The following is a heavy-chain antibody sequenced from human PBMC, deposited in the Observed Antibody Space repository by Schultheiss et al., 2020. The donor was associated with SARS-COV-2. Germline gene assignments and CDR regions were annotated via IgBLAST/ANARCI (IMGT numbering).Heavy chain of an antibody. CDR1: GFTFSSYG. V-gene: IGHV3-30*03. CDR3: ARAYGDHIYYYYYGMDV. D-gene: IGHD4-17*01. J-gene: IGHJ6*02. CDR2: ISYDGSNK. Sequence: GESLKISCAASGFTFSSYGMHWVRQAPGKGLEWVAVISYDGSNKYYADSVKGRFTISRDNSKNTLYLQMNSLRAEDTAVYYCARAYGDHIYYYYYGMDVWGQGTTVTVSS.